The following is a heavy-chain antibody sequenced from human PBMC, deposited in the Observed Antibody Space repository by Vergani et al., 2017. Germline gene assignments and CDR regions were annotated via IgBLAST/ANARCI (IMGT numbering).Heavy chain of an antibody. CDR3: AQGGWFGEYDY. J-gene: IGHJ4*02. V-gene: IGHV3-74*01. D-gene: IGHD3-10*01. CDR1: GFPFISYW. CDR2: INSDGSGT. Sequence: EVQLVESGGGLVQPGGSLRLSCEASGFPFISYWMHWVRQAPGKGLFWVSRINSDGSGTSYADSVKGRFTISRDNAKNTLYLQMNSLRAEDTAVYYCAQGGWFGEYDYWGQGTLVTVSS.